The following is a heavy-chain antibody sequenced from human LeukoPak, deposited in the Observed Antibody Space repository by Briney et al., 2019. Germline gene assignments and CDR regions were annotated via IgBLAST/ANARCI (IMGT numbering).Heavy chain of an antibody. CDR1: GYSFTSYW. Sequence: GESLKISCKGSGYSFTSYWIGWVRQMPGKGLEWMGIIYPGDSDTRYSPSFQGQVTISADKSISTAYLQWSSLKASDTAMYYCARGPPYYDILTGHNAYFQHWGRAPWSPSPQ. CDR2: IYPGDSDT. D-gene: IGHD3-9*01. CDR3: ARGPPYYDILTGHNAYFQH. J-gene: IGHJ1*01. V-gene: IGHV5-51*01.